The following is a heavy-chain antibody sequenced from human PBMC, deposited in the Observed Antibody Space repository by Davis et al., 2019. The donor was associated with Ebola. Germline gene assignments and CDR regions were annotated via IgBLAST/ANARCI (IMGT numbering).Heavy chain of an antibody. J-gene: IGHJ4*02. CDR3: ARDSDDYSFDY. CDR2: ISDRRGNT. Sequence: GESLKISCAASEFTFSSYAMSWVRQAPGKGLEWVSGISDRRGNTYYADSVKGRFTISTDNSKNTLYLQMNSLRPEDTAVYYCARDSDDYSFDYWGQGTLVTVSS. D-gene: IGHD4-11*01. V-gene: IGHV3-23*01. CDR1: EFTFSSYA.